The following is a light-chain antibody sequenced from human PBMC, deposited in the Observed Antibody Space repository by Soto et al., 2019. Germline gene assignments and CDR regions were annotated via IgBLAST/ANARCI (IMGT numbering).Light chain of an antibody. J-gene: IGKJ1*01. V-gene: IGKV3-20*01. CDR1: QSVSNNY. CDR3: QQYNSYSTT. CDR2: GAS. Sequence: EIVLPQSPGTLSLSPGEGATLSCRASQSVSNNYLAWYQQKPGQAPRLLIYGASNRATGIPDRFSGSGSGTDFTLTISSLQPDDFATYYCQQYNSYSTTFGQGTKVDIK.